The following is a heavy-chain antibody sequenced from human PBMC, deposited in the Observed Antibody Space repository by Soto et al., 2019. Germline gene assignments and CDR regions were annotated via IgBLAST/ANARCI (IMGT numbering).Heavy chain of an antibody. CDR2: INSDGSST. CDR1: GFTFSSYW. J-gene: IGHJ3*02. D-gene: IGHD5-12*01. V-gene: IGHV3-74*01. CDR3: ATVRRGYSGYPDAFDI. Sequence: EVQLVESGGGLVQPGGSLRLSCAASGFTFSSYWMHWVRQAPGKGLVWVSRINSDGSSTSYADSVKGRFTISRDNAKNTLYLQMNSLRAEDTAAYYCATVRRGYSGYPDAFDIWGQGTMVTVSS.